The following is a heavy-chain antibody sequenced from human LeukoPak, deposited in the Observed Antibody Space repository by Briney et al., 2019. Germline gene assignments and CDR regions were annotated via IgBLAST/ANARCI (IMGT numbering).Heavy chain of an antibody. V-gene: IGHV3-30*02. Sequence: GGSLRLSCAASGFTFSRDNLHWVRQAPGKGLEWVAFMQYDGGNKYYADSVKGRFTISRDNSKNTLYLEMNSLTAEDTAVYYCVKDQGRGTYSFDYWGQGTLVTVSS. CDR3: VKDQGRGTYSFDY. D-gene: IGHD1-26*01. CDR2: MQYDGGNK. J-gene: IGHJ4*02. CDR1: GFTFSRDN.